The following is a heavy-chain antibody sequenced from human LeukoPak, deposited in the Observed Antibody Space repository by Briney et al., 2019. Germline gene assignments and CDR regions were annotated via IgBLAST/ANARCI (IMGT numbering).Heavy chain of an antibody. V-gene: IGHV4-39*01. CDR1: GGSISSSSYY. J-gene: IGHJ6*02. CDR2: IYYSGST. CDR3: ARSTTVTTDYYYYYGMDV. Sequence: SETLSLTCAVSGGSISSSSYYWGWIRQPPGKGLEWIGSIYYSGSTYYNPSLKSRVTISVDTSKNQFSLKLSSVTAADTAVYYCARSTTVTTDYYYYYGMDVWGQGTTVTVSS. D-gene: IGHD4-17*01.